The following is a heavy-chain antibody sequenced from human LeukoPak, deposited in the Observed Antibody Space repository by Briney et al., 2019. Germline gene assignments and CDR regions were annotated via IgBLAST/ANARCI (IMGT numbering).Heavy chain of an antibody. CDR1: GFTFSNYG. D-gene: IGHD5-18*01. CDR3: AKVYSYGDY. CDR2: ISYDGRNE. Sequence: GGSLRLSCAASGFTFSNYGMHWVRQAPGKGLEWVAIISYDGRNEYYADSVKGRFTISRDNSKNTLYLQMNSLRAEDTAVYYCAKVYSYGDYWGQGTLSPSPQ. J-gene: IGHJ4*02. V-gene: IGHV3-30*18.